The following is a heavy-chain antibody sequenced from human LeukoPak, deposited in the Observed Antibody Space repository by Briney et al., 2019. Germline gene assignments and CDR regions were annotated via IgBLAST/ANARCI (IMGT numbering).Heavy chain of an antibody. J-gene: IGHJ4*02. CDR2: ISYDGSNK. V-gene: IGHV3-30*18. CDR3: AKDQVYCSSTSCSYYFDY. Sequence: GGSLRLSCAASGFTFSSYGMHWVRQAPGKGLEWVAVISYDGSNKYYADSVKGRFTISRDNSENTLYLQMNSLRAEDTAVYYCAKDQVYCSSTSCSYYFDYWGQGTLVTVSS. CDR1: GFTFSSYG. D-gene: IGHD2-2*01.